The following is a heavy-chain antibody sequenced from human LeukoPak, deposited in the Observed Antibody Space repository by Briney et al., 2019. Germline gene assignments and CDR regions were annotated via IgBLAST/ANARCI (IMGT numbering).Heavy chain of an antibody. V-gene: IGHV3-49*04. CDR3: TRADTAMAPEPSDY. CDR1: GFTFGDYA. CDR2: TRSKAYGGTT. D-gene: IGHD5-18*01. J-gene: IGHJ4*02. Sequence: PGGSLRLSCTASGFTFGDYAMSWVRQAPGKGLEWVGFTRSKAYGGTTEYAASVKGRFTISRDDSKSIAYLQMNSLKTEDTAVYYCTRADTAMAPEPSDYWGQGTLVTVSS.